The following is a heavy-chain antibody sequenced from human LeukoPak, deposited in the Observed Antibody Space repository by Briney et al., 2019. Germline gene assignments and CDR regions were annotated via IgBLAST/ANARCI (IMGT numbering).Heavy chain of an antibody. V-gene: IGHV3-21*01. D-gene: IGHD2-2*01. Sequence: GGSLRLSCAASGFTFSSYSMNWVRQAPGKGLECVSSISSSSSYIYYADSVKGRFTISRDNAKNSVYLQMNSLRAEDTAVYYCATEGYCSSTSCWGQGTLVTVSS. J-gene: IGHJ4*02. CDR1: GFTFSSYS. CDR2: ISSSSSYI. CDR3: ATEGYCSSTSC.